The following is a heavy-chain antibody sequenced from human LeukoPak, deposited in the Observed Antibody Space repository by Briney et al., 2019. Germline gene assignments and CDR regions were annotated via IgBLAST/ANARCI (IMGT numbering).Heavy chain of an antibody. Sequence: GASVKVSCQASGYTFTGYYMHWVRPATGQGLEWMGWINPNSGGTNYAQKFQVRVTMTRDMSTSTVYMELSSLRSEDTAVYYCARFKYSSGWKEHYFDYWGQATLVTDSS. CDR1: GYTFTGYY. V-gene: IGHV1-2*02. J-gene: IGHJ4*02. CDR2: INPNSGGT. D-gene: IGHD6-19*01. CDR3: ARFKYSSGWKEHYFDY.